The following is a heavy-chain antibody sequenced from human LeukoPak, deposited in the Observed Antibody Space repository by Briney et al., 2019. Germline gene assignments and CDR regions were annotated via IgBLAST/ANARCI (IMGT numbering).Heavy chain of an antibody. CDR2: IRSKAYGGTT. J-gene: IGHJ4*02. CDR3: TRDVELHYGITMVRGVH. V-gene: IGHV3-49*04. D-gene: IGHD3-10*01. Sequence: GGSLRLSCTAPGFTLGDYAMSWVRQAPGKVLERVGFIRSKAYGGTTEYAASVKGRFTVSRDDSKSIAYLQMNSLKPEDTAVYYCTRDVELHYGITMVRGVHWGQGTLVTVSS. CDR1: GFTLGDYA.